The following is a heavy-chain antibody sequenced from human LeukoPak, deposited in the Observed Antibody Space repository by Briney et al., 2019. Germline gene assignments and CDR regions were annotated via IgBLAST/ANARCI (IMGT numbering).Heavy chain of an antibody. D-gene: IGHD3-22*01. CDR2: INHSGST. V-gene: IGHV4-34*01. Sequence: SETLSLTCAVYGGSFSGYYWSWIRQPPVKGLEWIGEINHSGSTNYNPSLKSRVTISVDTSKNQFSLKLSSVTAADTAVYYCARGRAYYYDSSGYWPVSAPHYFDYWGQGTLVTVSS. J-gene: IGHJ4*02. CDR1: GGSFSGYY. CDR3: ARGRAYYYDSSGYWPVSAPHYFDY.